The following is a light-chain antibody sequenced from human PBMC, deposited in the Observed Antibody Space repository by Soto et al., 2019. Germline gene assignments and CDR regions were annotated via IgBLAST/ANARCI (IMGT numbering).Light chain of an antibody. J-gene: IGKJ1*01. Sequence: ETVMTQSPATLSASPGERATLSCRASQSVRTKVAWYQQTPGQAPRLLIYGASIRATVVPARFTASGSGTEFTLTISSLQSEDFAVYYCQQYNTWPRTFGQGTKVDIK. CDR2: GAS. CDR3: QQYNTWPRT. CDR1: QSVRTK. V-gene: IGKV3-15*01.